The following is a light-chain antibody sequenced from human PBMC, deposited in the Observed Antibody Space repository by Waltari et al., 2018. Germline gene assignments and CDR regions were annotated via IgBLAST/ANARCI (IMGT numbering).Light chain of an antibody. V-gene: IGLV2-14*01. J-gene: IGLJ1*01. CDR1: SSDVGGYNY. CDR3: SSYTSSSTYV. CDR2: GVG. Sequence: QSALTQPASVSGSPGQSITISCTGTSSDVGGYNYVSWDQQHPGKAPKLMIYGVGNRPSGVSNRFSGSKSGNTASLTISGLQAEDEADYYCSSYTSSSTYVFGTGTKVTVL.